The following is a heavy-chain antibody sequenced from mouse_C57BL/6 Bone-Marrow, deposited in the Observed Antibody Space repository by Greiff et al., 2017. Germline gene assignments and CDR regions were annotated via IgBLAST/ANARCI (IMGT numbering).Heavy chain of an antibody. CDR2: IDPSDSDT. V-gene: IGHV1-52*01. CDR1: GYTFTSYW. J-gene: IGHJ4*01. D-gene: IGHD2-5*01. Sequence: VQLQQPGAELVRPGSSVKLSCKASGYTFTSYWMHWVKQRPIQGLEWIGNIDPSDSDTHYNQKFKDKATLTVDKSSSTAYMQLSSLTSEDSAVYYCARDYSNEDYYAMDYWGQGTSVTVSS. CDR3: ARDYSNEDYYAMDY.